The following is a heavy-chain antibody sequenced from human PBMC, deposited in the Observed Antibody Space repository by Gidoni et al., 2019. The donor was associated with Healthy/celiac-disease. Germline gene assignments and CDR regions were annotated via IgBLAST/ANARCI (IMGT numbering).Heavy chain of an antibody. V-gene: IGHV1-46*01. D-gene: IGHD1-7*01. CDR3: ARDMSWNYDYYYYYYMDV. CDR2: IKPSGGST. J-gene: IGHJ6*03. Sequence: QVQLVQSGAEVKKPGASVKVSCKASGYTFTSYYMHWVRQAPGQGLEWMGIIKPSGGSTSYAQKFQGRVTMTSDTSTSTVYMELSSLRSEDTAVYYCARDMSWNYDYYYYYYMDVWGKGTTVTVSS. CDR1: GYTFTSYY.